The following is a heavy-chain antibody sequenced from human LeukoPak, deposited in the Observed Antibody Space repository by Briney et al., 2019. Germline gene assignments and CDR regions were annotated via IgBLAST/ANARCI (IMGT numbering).Heavy chain of an antibody. J-gene: IGHJ3*02. CDR1: GYSISSGYY. Sequence: SSETLSLTCAVSGYSISSGYYWGWIRQPPGKGLEWIGSIYHSGSTYYNPSLKSRVTISVDTSKNQFSLKLSSVTAADTAVYYCARSDAFDIWGQGIMVTVSS. CDR2: IYHSGST. CDR3: ARSDAFDI. V-gene: IGHV4-38-2*01.